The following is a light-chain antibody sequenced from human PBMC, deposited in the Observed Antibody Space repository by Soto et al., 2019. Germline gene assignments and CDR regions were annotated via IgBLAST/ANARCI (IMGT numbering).Light chain of an antibody. V-gene: IGKV1-5*01. J-gene: IGKJ1*01. CDR2: DVS. CDR1: QSLSNW. CDR3: QRYSNDWS. Sequence: DIQMTQSPATLSASVGDRVTITCRASQSLSNWLAWYQQKPGKXPXXLIYDVSTLQSGVPSRFSGGGSGTEFTLTISSLQPDDFATDDCQRYSNDWSFGQGTKVDIK.